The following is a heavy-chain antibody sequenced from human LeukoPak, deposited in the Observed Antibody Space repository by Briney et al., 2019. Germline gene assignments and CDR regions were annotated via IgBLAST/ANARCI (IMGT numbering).Heavy chain of an antibody. Sequence: GGSLRLSCAASGFTFSSYSMNWVRKAPGKGLEWVSYISSSSTIYYADSVKGRFTISRDNAKNSLYLQMNSLRAEDTAVYYCARDREGDYWGQGTLVTVSS. J-gene: IGHJ4*02. V-gene: IGHV3-48*01. CDR1: GFTFSSYS. CDR2: ISSSSTI. D-gene: IGHD1-26*01. CDR3: ARDREGDY.